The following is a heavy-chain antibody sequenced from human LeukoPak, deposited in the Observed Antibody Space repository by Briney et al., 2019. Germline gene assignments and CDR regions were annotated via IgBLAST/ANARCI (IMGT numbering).Heavy chain of an antibody. CDR2: ISAYNGNT. Sequence: ASVKVSCKASGYTFTSYGISWVRQAPGQGLEWMGWISAYNGNTNYAQKLQGRVTMTTDTSTSTAYMELRSLRSDDTAVHYCARSLPIDYSNYHWFDPWGQGTLVTVSS. CDR1: GYTFTSYG. CDR3: ARSLPIDYSNYHWFDP. J-gene: IGHJ5*02. D-gene: IGHD4-11*01. V-gene: IGHV1-18*01.